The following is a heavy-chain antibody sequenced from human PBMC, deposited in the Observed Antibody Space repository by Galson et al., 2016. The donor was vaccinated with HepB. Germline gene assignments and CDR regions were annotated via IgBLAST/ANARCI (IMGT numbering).Heavy chain of an antibody. D-gene: IGHD3-22*01. V-gene: IGHV3-21*01. CDR3: AREYYYDSSGDDAFDI. J-gene: IGHJ3*02. Sequence: SLRLSCAASRFTFSSYSMYWVRQAQGKGLEWVSSISSSSYKYYADSVKGRFTISRDNAKNSLYLQMNSLRAEDTAVYYCAREYYYDSSGDDAFDIWGQGTMVTVSS. CDR2: ISSSSYK. CDR1: RFTFSSYS.